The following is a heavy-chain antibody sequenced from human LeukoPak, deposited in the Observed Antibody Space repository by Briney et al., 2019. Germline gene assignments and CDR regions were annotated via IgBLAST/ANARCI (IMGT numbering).Heavy chain of an antibody. Sequence: SETLSLTCAVYGGSFSGYYWSWIRQPPGKGLEWIGEINHSGSTNYNPSLKSRVTISVDTSKNQFSLKLSSVTAADTAVYYCARAPADYYDSSGFVSDYWGQGTLVTVSS. D-gene: IGHD3-22*01. J-gene: IGHJ4*02. CDR3: ARAPADYYDSSGFVSDY. V-gene: IGHV4-34*01. CDR1: GGSFSGYY. CDR2: INHSGST.